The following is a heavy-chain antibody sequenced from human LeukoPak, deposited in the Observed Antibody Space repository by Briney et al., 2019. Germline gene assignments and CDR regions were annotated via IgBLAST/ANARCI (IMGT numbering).Heavy chain of an antibody. J-gene: IGHJ6*02. Sequence: PGRSLRLSCAASGFTFSSYGMHWVRQAPGKGLEWVAVIWYDGSNKYYADSVKGRFTISRDNSKNTLYLQMNSLRAEDTAVFYCAKGTVAGHFYYYDMDVWGQGTTVTVSS. CDR3: AKGTVAGHFYYYDMDV. D-gene: IGHD6-19*01. CDR1: GFTFSSYG. CDR2: IWYDGSNK. V-gene: IGHV3-33*06.